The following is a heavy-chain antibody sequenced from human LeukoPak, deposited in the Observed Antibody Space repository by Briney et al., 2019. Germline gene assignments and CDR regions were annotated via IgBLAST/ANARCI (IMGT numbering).Heavy chain of an antibody. CDR1: GFTFSSYG. V-gene: IGHV3-30*02. CDR2: IRYDGSNK. J-gene: IGHJ4*02. Sequence: GGSLRLSCAASGFTFSSYGMHWVRQAPGKGLEWVAFIRYDGSNKYYADSVKGRFTISRGNSKDTLYLQMNSLRAEDTAVYYCAKDRGNYYDSSGYDYWGQGTLVTVSS. D-gene: IGHD3-22*01. CDR3: AKDRGNYYDSSGYDY.